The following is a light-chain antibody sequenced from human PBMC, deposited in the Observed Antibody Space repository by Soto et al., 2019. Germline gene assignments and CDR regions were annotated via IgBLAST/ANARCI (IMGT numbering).Light chain of an antibody. CDR2: EVS. J-gene: IGLJ2*01. CDR1: SSDVGGYNY. Sequence: QSVLTQPPSASGSPGQSVTISCTGTSSDVGGYNYVSCYQQHPGKAPKLMIYEVSKRPSGVPDRFSGSKSGNTASLTVSGLQAEDEADYYCTSYAGSNNLGVFGGGTKVTVL. CDR3: TSYAGSNNLGV. V-gene: IGLV2-8*01.